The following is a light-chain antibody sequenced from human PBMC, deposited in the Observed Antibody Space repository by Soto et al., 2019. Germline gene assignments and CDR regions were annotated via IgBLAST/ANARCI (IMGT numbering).Light chain of an antibody. J-gene: IGLJ3*02. CDR3: QVRDSSNDYLV. CDR1: NIGSKS. Sequence: SNELTQPPSVSVAPGQTARITCEGHNIGSKSVHWYQLRPGQAPVVVVYDDTDRPSGIPERFSGSNSGNTATLTITRVEAGDGAGYYCQVRDSSNDYLVFGGGTK. CDR2: DDT. V-gene: IGLV3-21*02.